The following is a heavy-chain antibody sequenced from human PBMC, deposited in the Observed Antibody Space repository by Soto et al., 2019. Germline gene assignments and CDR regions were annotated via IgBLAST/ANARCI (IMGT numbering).Heavy chain of an antibody. J-gene: IGHJ5*02. D-gene: IGHD3-3*01. CDR2: ISYDGSNK. V-gene: IGHV3-30*18. CDR1: GLTFRSYG. CDR3: AKSLRIFLEWTVNWFDP. Sequence: SLSCAASGLTFRSYGMPWVRQAPGKGMDWVAVISYDGSNKYYADSVKGRFTISRDNSKNTLYLQMNSLRAEDTAVFYFAKSLRIFLEWTVNWFDPWGQGTLVTVSS.